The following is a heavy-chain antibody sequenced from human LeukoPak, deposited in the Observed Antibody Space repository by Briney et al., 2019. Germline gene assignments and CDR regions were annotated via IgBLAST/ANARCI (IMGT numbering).Heavy chain of an antibody. J-gene: IGHJ4*02. V-gene: IGHV3-23*01. D-gene: IGHD2-21*01. CDR1: GFTFSSYA. CDR2: ISGSGGST. Sequence: GGSLRLSCAASGFTFSSYAMSWVRQAPGKGLEWVSGISGSGGSTYYADSVKGRFTISRDNSKDTLYLQMNSLRAEDTALYYCAKEGYCGDECYREFDYWGQGTLVAVSS. CDR3: AKEGYCGDECYREFDY.